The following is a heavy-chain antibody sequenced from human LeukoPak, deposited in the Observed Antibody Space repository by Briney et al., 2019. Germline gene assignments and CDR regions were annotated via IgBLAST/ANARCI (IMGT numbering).Heavy chain of an antibody. CDR1: GGSISSYY. CDR2: IYYSGST. V-gene: IGHV4-59*01. CDR3: ARENPSGYYNRPIDY. J-gene: IGHJ4*02. D-gene: IGHD3-22*01. Sequence: SETLSLTCTVSGGSISSYYWSWIRQPPGKGLEWIGSIYYSGSTNYIPSLKSRVTISVDTSKNQFSLKLSSVTAADTAIYYCARENPSGYYNRPIDYWGQGTLVTVSS.